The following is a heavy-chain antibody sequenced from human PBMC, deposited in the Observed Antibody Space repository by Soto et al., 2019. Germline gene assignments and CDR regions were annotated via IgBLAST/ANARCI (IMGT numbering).Heavy chain of an antibody. D-gene: IGHD2-15*01. CDR3: ARGHLGITTTGTWYDFDY. CDR2: IYYSGRT. J-gene: IGHJ4*02. V-gene: IGHV4-59*01. Sequence: SETLSLTCTVSGDSISSYYWTWIRQPPGKGLEYIGYIYYSGRTYYNPSLKSRVTISVDTSKNQFSLKLSSVTAADTAVYYCARGHLGITTTGTWYDFDYWGQGTLGTAPQ. CDR1: GDSISSYY.